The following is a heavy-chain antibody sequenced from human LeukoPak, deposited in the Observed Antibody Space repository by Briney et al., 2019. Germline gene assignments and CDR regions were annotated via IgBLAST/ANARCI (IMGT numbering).Heavy chain of an antibody. J-gene: IGHJ4*02. CDR1: GYTFTGYY. CDR2: INPNSGGT. D-gene: IGHD3-3*01. CDR3: ARDLSSTYDFWSGYYTGEVDY. V-gene: IGHV1-2*06. Sequence: ASVKVSCKASGYTFTGYYMHWVRQAPGQGLEWMERINPNSGGTNYAQKFQGRVTMTRDTSISTAYMELSRLRSDDTAVYYCARDLSSTYDFWSGYYTGEVDYWGQGTLVTVSS.